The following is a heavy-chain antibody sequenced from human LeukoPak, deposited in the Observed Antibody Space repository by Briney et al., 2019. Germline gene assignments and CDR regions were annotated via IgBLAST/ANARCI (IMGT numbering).Heavy chain of an antibody. CDR2: IYYSGST. CDR3: ARHPPTMVRGVIKGFDY. D-gene: IGHD3-10*01. V-gene: IGHV4-59*08. Sequence: SETLSLTCTVSGGSISSYYWSWIRQPPGKELEWIGYIYYSGSTNYNPSLKSRVTISVDTSKNQFSLKLSSVTAADTAVYYCARHPPTMVRGVIKGFDYWGQGTLVTVSS. J-gene: IGHJ4*02. CDR1: GGSISSYY.